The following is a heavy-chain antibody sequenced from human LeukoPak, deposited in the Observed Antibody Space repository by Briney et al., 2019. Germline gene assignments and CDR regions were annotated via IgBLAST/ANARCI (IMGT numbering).Heavy chain of an antibody. CDR1: GHIVEVNA. Sequence: GGSLRLSCVVSGHIVEVNAMHWVRQVPGKGLEWVSGIQWKSGVTGYADSVKGRFTISRDNAKKSLYLEMNNLRSEDTAFYYCVKDQTPGGGDVWGQGTTVTVSS. CDR2: IQWKSGVT. D-gene: IGHD4-23*01. V-gene: IGHV3-9*01. J-gene: IGHJ6*02. CDR3: VKDQTPGGGDV.